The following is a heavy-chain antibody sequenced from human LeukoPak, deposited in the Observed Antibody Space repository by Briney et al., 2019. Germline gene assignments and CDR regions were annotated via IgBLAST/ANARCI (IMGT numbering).Heavy chain of an antibody. Sequence: PGGSLRLSCATSGFTFSSFEMNWVRQAPGKGLEWISYISSASGSLYYADSVKGRFTISRDNAKKSLYLQMNSLIADDTAIYYCARGGKVTVFDYWGQGILVTVSS. J-gene: IGHJ4*02. CDR3: ARGGKVTVFDY. CDR2: ISSASGSL. V-gene: IGHV3-48*03. CDR1: GFTFSSFE. D-gene: IGHD2-21*02.